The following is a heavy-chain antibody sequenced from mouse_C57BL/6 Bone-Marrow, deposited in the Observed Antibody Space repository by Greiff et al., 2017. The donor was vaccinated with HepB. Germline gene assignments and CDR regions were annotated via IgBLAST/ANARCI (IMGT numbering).Heavy chain of an antibody. J-gene: IGHJ4*01. CDR3: TRSDYGSSLCAMDY. Sequence: QVQLKESGAELVRPGASVTLSCKASGYTFTDYEMHWVKQTPVHGLEWIGAIDPETGGTAYNQKFKGKAILTADKSSSTAYMELRSLTSEDSAVYYCTRSDYGSSLCAMDYWGQGTSVTVSS. CDR1: GYTFTDYE. D-gene: IGHD1-1*01. V-gene: IGHV1-15*01. CDR2: IDPETGGT.